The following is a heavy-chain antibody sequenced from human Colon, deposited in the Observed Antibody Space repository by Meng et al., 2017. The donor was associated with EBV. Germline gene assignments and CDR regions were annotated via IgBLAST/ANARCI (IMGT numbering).Heavy chain of an antibody. V-gene: IGHV4-34*01. CDR1: GGSFSGYY. CDR2: ITHRGST. Sequence: QVQLHQWGAGLLKPSETPSLTCAVYGGSFSGYYWTWIRQPPGKGLEWIGEITHRGSTNYNPFLKSRVTISVDTSKKQFSLKLTSVTAADTAVYYCASSHSSKVGARRLDYWGQGTLVSVSS. CDR3: ASSHSSKVGARRLDY. D-gene: IGHD1-26*01. J-gene: IGHJ4*02.